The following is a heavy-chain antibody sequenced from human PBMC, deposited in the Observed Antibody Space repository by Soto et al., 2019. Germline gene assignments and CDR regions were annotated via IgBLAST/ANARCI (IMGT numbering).Heavy chain of an antibody. CDR2: IIPIFGTA. V-gene: IGHV1-69*06. J-gene: IGHJ6*02. CDR3: ARDLAYCGGDCYSGGDYYYGMDV. Sequence: SVKVSCKASGGTFSSYAISWVRQAPGQGLEWMGGIIPIFGTANYAQKFQGGVTITADKSTSTAYMELSSLRSEDTAVYYCARDLAYCGGDCYSGGDYYYGMDVWGQGTTVTVSS. CDR1: GGTFSSYA. D-gene: IGHD2-21*02.